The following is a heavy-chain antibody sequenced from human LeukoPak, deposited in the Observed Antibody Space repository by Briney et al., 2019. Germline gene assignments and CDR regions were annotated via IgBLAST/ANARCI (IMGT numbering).Heavy chain of an antibody. Sequence: PGGSLRLSCAASGFTFSSYWMSWVRQAPGKGLEWVSVIYSDGTTYYADSVKGRFTISRDNSKNTLYLQMNSLGAEDTAVYYCARDSPYSDYLIGGAFNIWGQGTMVTVSS. J-gene: IGHJ3*02. CDR2: IYSDGTT. CDR1: GFTFSSYW. CDR3: ARDSPYSDYLIGGAFNI. D-gene: IGHD4-11*01. V-gene: IGHV3-53*01.